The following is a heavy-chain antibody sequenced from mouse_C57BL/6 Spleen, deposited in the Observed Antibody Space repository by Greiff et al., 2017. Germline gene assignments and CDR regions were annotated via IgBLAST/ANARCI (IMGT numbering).Heavy chain of an antibody. D-gene: IGHD4-1*01. CDR2: IDPEDGDT. Sequence: VHVKQSGAELVRPGASVKLSCTASGFNIKDYYMHWVKQRPEQGLEWIGRIDPEDGDTEYAPKFQGKATMTADTSSNTAYLQLSSLTSEDTAVYYCTLTGPFAYWGQGTLVTVSA. CDR3: TLTGPFAY. J-gene: IGHJ3*01. CDR1: GFNIKDYY. V-gene: IGHV14-1*01.